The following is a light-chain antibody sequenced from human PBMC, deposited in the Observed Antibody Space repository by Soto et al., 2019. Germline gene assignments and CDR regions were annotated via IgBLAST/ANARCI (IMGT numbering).Light chain of an antibody. V-gene: IGKV4-1*01. Sequence: DIVMTQSPDSLAVSLGERATINCKSSQSGLYSSKNKNYVAWYQQKPVQPPKMLTDWAATRESEVPDRVSGSVSRTDFTLTIISLQAEDVAVYYCQQYYSSPQTFGEGPKVEFK. J-gene: IGKJ1*01. CDR3: QQYYSSPQT. CDR1: QSGLYSSKNKNY. CDR2: WAA.